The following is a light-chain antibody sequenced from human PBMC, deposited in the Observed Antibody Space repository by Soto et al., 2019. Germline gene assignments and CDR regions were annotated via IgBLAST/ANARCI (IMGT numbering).Light chain of an antibody. CDR2: AAS. CDR3: QQTTIFPLT. J-gene: IGKJ4*01. CDR1: EGISSW. Sequence: DIQMTQSPSFVSASVGDRVTITCRASEGISSWLACYQHKPGRAPKLLIHAASCLERGVPSRFSGSGSATDFTLNITSLQPEDFATYYCQQTTIFPLTFCCGTKLASK. V-gene: IGKV1-12*01.